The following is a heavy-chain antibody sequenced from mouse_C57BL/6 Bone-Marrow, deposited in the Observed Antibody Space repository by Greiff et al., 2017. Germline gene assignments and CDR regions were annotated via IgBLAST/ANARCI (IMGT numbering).Heavy chain of an antibody. CDR1: GYTFTSYT. CDR3: AREDYGSSYWYFDV. J-gene: IGHJ1*03. D-gene: IGHD1-1*01. Sequence: QVQLQQSGAELARPGASVTMSCKASGYTFTSYTMHWVKQRPGQGLEWIGYINPSSGYTKYNQKFKDKATLTADKSSSTAYMQLSSLTSEDSAVYYGAREDYGSSYWYFDVWGTGTTVTVSS. CDR2: INPSSGYT. V-gene: IGHV1-4*01.